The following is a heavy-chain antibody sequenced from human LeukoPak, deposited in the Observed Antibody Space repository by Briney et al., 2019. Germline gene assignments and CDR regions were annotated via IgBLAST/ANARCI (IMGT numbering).Heavy chain of an antibody. Sequence: SETLSLTCAVYGGSFSGYYWSWIRQPPGKGLEWIGEINHSGSTNYNPSLKSRVTISVDTSKNQFSLKLSSVTAADTAVYYCARASIVGATPSGGDFDYWGQGTLVIVSS. D-gene: IGHD1-26*01. J-gene: IGHJ4*02. CDR1: GGSFSGYY. CDR2: INHSGST. V-gene: IGHV4-34*01. CDR3: ARASIVGATPSGGDFDY.